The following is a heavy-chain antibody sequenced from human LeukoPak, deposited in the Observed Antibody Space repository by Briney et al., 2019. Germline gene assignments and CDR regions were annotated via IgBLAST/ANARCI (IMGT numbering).Heavy chain of an antibody. CDR1: GYSFTSYW. CDR2: IYPGDSDT. V-gene: IGHV5-51*01. J-gene: IGHJ6*02. Sequence: GESLQISCKGSGYSFTSYWIGWVRQMPGKGLEWMGIIYPGDSDTRYSPSLQGQVTISADKSISTAYLQWSSLKASDTAMYYCARPGTMVRGVHAYGMDVWGQGTTVTVSS. D-gene: IGHD3-10*01. CDR3: ARPGTMVRGVHAYGMDV.